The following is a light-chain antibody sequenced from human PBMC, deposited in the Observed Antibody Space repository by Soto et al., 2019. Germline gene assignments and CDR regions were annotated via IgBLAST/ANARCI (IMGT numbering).Light chain of an antibody. CDR2: RAS. CDR3: QDYSTDSRT. V-gene: IGKV1-5*03. Sequence: DIQMTRSPSTLSASVGDRVSITCRASQAISWLAWYQQKPGKAPKPLIYRASTLESGVPSRFSGSGSGTEFSLTISSLQPDDFATYYCQDYSTDSRTFGQGTRVEIK. J-gene: IGKJ1*01. CDR1: QAISW.